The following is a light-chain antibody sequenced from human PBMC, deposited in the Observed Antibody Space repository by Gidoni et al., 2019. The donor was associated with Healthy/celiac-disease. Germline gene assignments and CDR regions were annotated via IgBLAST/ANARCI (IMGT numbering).Light chain of an antibody. CDR2: YDD. CDR1: SSNIGNNA. CDR3: AAWDDSLNAWV. Sequence: QSVLTPPPPVPDAPSPRVTISCTGSSSNIGNNAVNWYQQLPGKAPKLLIYYDDLLPSGVSDRFSGSKSGTSASLAISGLQSEDEADYYCAAWDDSLNAWVFGGGTKLTVL. V-gene: IGLV1-36*01. J-gene: IGLJ3*02.